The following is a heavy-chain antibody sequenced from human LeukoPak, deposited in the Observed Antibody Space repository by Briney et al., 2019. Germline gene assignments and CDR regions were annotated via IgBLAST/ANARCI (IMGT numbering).Heavy chain of an antibody. J-gene: IGHJ4*02. V-gene: IGHV3-30*04. CDR1: GFTFSSYA. D-gene: IGHD1-26*01. Sequence: GRSLRLSCAASGFTFSSYAMHWVRQAPGKGLEWVAVISYDGSNKYYADSVKGRFTISRDNAKNSLYLQMNSLRDEDTAVYYCASSGSYRFDYWGQGTLVTVSS. CDR3: ASSGSYRFDY. CDR2: ISYDGSNK.